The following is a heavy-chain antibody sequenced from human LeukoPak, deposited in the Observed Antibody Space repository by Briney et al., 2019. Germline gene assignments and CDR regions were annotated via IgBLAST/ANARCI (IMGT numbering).Heavy chain of an antibody. CDR3: ARGGIVVVPAANWFDP. CDR1: GGSISSYY. Sequence: SETLSLTCTVSGGSISSYYWSWIRQPAGKGLEWIGRIYTSGSTNYNPSLKSRVTMSVDTSKNQFSLKLSSVTAADTAVYYCARGGIVVVPAANWFDPWGQGTLVTVSS. J-gene: IGHJ5*02. D-gene: IGHD2-2*01. CDR2: IYTSGST. V-gene: IGHV4-4*07.